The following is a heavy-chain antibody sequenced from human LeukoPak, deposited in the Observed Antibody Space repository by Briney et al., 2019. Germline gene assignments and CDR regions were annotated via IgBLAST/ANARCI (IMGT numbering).Heavy chain of an antibody. Sequence: GATLRLSCAASGFTFSSYGMSWVRQAPGKGLEWVSTISATGANTYYADSVKGRFTISRDNSKSTLYLQMNRLRVEDAAVYYCAKRRYDTSSLDCFDPRGQGTLVTVSS. D-gene: IGHD6-13*01. CDR3: AKRRYDTSSLDCFDP. CDR2: ISATGANT. CDR1: GFTFSSYG. V-gene: IGHV3-23*01. J-gene: IGHJ5*02.